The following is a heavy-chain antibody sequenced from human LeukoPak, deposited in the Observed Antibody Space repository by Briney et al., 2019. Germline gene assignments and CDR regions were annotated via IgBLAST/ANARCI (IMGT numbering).Heavy chain of an antibody. CDR2: IYYTGNT. J-gene: IGHJ4*02. Sequence: SETLSLTCSVPGGSISGYYWSWLRQPPGRRLEWIGYIYYTGNTTYNPSLKSRVTISIDRSKNLFSLKLTSVTVADTAVYFCARHPGASFDSWGQGNLVTVSS. D-gene: IGHD7-27*01. V-gene: IGHV4-59*08. CDR1: GGSISGYY. CDR3: ARHPGASFDS.